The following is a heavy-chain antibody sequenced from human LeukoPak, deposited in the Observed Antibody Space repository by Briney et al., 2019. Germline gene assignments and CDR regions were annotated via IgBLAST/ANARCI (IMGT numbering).Heavy chain of an antibody. CDR3: VRDGIRDIPGIITIRYDY. Sequence: EGSLRLSCSASAFTFSVYWMTWVRQAPGKGLEWVATIKEDGSDKYYVDSVRGRFTISRDNAENSLYLQMNSLTAEDTALYYCVRDGIRDIPGIITIRYDYWGQGTLVTVSS. D-gene: IGHD3-10*01. CDR1: AFTFSVYW. CDR2: IKEDGSDK. J-gene: IGHJ4*02. V-gene: IGHV3-7*05.